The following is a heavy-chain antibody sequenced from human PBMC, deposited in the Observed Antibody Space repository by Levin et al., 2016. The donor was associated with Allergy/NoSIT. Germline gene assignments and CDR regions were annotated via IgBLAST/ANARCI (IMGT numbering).Heavy chain of an antibody. CDR3: ARTKGYYDFWSKTNRLLGSHGSPPSDGMDV. V-gene: IGHV1-46*03. Sequence: ASVKVSCKASGYTFTSYYMHWVRQAPGQGLEWMGIINPSGGSTSYAQKFQGRVTMTRDTSTSTVYMELSSLRSEDTAVYYCARTKGYYDFWSKTNRLLGSHGSPPSDGMDVWGQGTTVTVSS. J-gene: IGHJ6*02. CDR2: INPSGGST. CDR1: GYTFTSYY. D-gene: IGHD3-3*01.